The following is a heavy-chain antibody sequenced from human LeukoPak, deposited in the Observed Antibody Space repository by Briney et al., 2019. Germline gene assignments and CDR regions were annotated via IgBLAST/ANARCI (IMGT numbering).Heavy chain of an antibody. J-gene: IGHJ4*02. Sequence: GASVKVSCKASGYTFTVYYMHWVRQAPGQGLERMGWINPNSGGTNYAQKFQGRVTMTRDTSISTAYMELSRLRSDDTAVYYCAREGMEDSSGYQLDYWGQGTLVTVSS. CDR3: AREGMEDSSGYQLDY. D-gene: IGHD3-22*01. CDR1: GYTFTVYY. CDR2: INPNSGGT. V-gene: IGHV1-2*02.